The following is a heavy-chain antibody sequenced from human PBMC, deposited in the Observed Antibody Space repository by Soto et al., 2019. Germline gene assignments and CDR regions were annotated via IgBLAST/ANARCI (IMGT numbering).Heavy chain of an antibody. D-gene: IGHD6-6*01. Sequence: PSETLSLTCAVSGGSISSGGYSWSWIRQPPGKGLEWIGYIYHSGSTYYNPSLKSRVTISVDRSKNQFSLKLSSVTAADTAVYYCARDSRYSSSSGQAGYYGMDVWGQGTTVTVSS. CDR3: ARDSRYSSSSGQAGYYGMDV. CDR1: GGSISSGGYS. CDR2: IYHSGST. V-gene: IGHV4-30-2*01. J-gene: IGHJ6*02.